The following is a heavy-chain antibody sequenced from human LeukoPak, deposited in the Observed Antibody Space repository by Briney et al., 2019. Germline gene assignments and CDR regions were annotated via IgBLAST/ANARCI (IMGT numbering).Heavy chain of an antibody. V-gene: IGHV3-53*04. CDR1: GFSVSNTY. CDR3: ARVDTTLSYKLDY. D-gene: IGHD1-1*01. Sequence: GGSLRLSCAASGFSVSNTYMSWVRQAPGKGLEWVSIIYSAGSTYNADSVKGRFTISRHNPKNTVYVQMDNLRPEDTAVYYCARVDTTLSYKLDYWGQGTLVTVSS. CDR2: IYSAGST. J-gene: IGHJ4*02.